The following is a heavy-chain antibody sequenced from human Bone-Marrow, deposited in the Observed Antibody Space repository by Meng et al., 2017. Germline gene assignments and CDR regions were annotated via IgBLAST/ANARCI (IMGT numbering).Heavy chain of an antibody. V-gene: IGHV1-8*01. CDR1: GYTFTSYD. D-gene: IGHD3-10*01. J-gene: IGHJ6*02. Sequence: ASVKVSCKASGYTFTSYDINWVRQATGQGLEWMGWMNPNSGNTGYAQKFQGRVTMTRNTSISTAYMELSSLRSEDTAVYYCARATYGSGSYYNALYYYYYYGMDVWGQGTTVTVSS. CDR2: MNPNSGNT. CDR3: ARATYGSGSYYNALYYYYYYGMDV.